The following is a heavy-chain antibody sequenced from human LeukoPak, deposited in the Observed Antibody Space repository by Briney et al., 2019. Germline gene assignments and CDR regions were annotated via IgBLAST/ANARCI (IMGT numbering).Heavy chain of an antibody. CDR1: GYTFTGYY. J-gene: IGHJ3*02. D-gene: IGHD1-26*01. Sequence: ASVKVSCKASGYTFTGYYMHWVRQAPGQGPEWMGWINPNSGGTNYAQKFQGRVTMTRDTSISTAYMELSRLRSDDTAVYYCARVVGATLRRDDAFDIWGQGTMVTVSS. CDR3: ARVVGATLRRDDAFDI. CDR2: INPNSGGT. V-gene: IGHV1-2*02.